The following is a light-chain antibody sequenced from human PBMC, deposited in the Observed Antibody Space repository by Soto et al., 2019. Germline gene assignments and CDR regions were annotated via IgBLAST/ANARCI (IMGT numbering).Light chain of an antibody. V-gene: IGKV1-12*01. Sequence: DIQMTQSPSSVSASVGDRVTITCRATQGLSDSLAWYQQKPGKAPKLLISVTSRLQSGVPSRFSGSASGTDFTLTIDRLQPEDLATYYCQQGHNWPLTFGQETRLEIK. J-gene: IGKJ5*01. CDR3: QQGHNWPLT. CDR2: VTS. CDR1: QGLSDS.